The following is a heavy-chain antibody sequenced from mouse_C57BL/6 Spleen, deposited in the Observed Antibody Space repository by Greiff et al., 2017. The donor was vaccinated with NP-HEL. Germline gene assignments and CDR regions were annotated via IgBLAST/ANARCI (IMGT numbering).Heavy chain of an antibody. CDR3: ATTSDGYYPWFAY. J-gene: IGHJ3*01. CDR2: INPNNGGT. D-gene: IGHD2-3*01. CDR1: GYTFTDYN. Sequence: EVQLQQSGPELVKPGASVKIPCKASGYTFTDYNMDWVKQSHGKSLEWIGDINPNNGGTIYNQKFKGKATLTVDKSSSTAYMELRSLTSEDTAVYYCATTSDGYYPWFAYWGQGTLVTVSA. V-gene: IGHV1-18*01.